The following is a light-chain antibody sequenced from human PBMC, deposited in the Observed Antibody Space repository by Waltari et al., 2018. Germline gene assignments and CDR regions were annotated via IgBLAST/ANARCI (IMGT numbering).Light chain of an antibody. CDR3: AVWDERVRGRV. CDR2: NSK. CDR1: TSNIGANL. J-gene: IGLJ3*02. V-gene: IGLV1-47*02. Sequence: QSVLTQPPSASGTPGQRVTISCSGSTSNIGANLVYWYQQLPGKAPKHLIYNSKRRPSGVPDRFSDAKSGTSASLAISGLRSEDEAEYYCAVWDERVRGRVFGGGTKLTVL.